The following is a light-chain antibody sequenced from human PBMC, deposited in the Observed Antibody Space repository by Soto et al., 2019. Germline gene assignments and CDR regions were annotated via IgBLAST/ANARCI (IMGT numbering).Light chain of an antibody. Sequence: SVLTQPPSASGTPGQRGCISCFGYRSSIGTNFVYWYQQLPGTAPKVLIHSNNQRPSGVPDRFSGSKSGTSASLAISGLGSEDEADYYCAAWDDNLSTYGFGSGTKVPS. CDR3: AAWDDNLSTYG. V-gene: IGLV1-47*02. CDR1: RSSIGTNF. J-gene: IGLJ1*01. CDR2: SNN.